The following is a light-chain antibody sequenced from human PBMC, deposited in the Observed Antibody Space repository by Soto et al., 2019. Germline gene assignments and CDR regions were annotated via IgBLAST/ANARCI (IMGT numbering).Light chain of an antibody. V-gene: IGKV3-20*01. Sequence: EFVLTQSPGTLSLSPGERATLPCRASQTVRNNYLAWYQQKPGQAPRLLIYDSSSRATGIPDRFSGSGSGTDFSLTISRLEPEDFAVYYCQQYGSSPHTFGQGTKVDIK. CDR3: QQYGSSPHT. CDR1: QTVRNNY. J-gene: IGKJ2*01. CDR2: DSS.